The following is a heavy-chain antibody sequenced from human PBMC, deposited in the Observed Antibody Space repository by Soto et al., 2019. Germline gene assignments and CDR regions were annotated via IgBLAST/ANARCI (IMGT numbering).Heavy chain of an antibody. CDR3: ARHLYGDSGVHDY. CDR1: VGSISSSY. J-gene: IGHJ4*02. V-gene: IGHV4-59*01. Sequence: PSETLSLTCTVSVGSISSSYCTWFRQPPGKGLEWIGYIYYSGSTNYNPSLKSRVTISVDTSKNQFSLKLSSVTAADTAVYYCARHLYGDSGVHDYWGQGTLVTVSS. CDR2: IYYSGST. D-gene: IGHD4-17*01.